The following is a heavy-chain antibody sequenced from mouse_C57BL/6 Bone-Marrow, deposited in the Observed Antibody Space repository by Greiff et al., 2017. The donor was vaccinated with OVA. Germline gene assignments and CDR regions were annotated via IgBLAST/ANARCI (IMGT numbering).Heavy chain of an antibody. D-gene: IGHD1-1*01. CDR2: INPDSSTI. V-gene: IGHV4-1*01. CDR3: ARRGNYYGSSPWYFDV. Sequence: PAAAVDFSRYWMSWVRRAPGKGLEWIGEINPDSSTINYAPSLKDKFIISRDNAKNTLYLQMSKVRSEDTALYYCARRGNYYGSSPWYFDVWGTGTTVTVSS. J-gene: IGHJ1*03. CDR1: AVDFSRYW.